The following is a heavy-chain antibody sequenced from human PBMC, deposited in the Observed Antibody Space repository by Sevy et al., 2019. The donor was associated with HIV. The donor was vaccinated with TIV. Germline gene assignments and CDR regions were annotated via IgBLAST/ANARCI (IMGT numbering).Heavy chain of an antibody. V-gene: IGHV3-11*01. CDR1: GFTSSDYY. CDR3: AREKRQDYYYYGMDV. Sequence: GGSLRLSCVGFGFTSSDYYMSWIRQAPGKGLEWVSYISGSGSTIDYADSVKGRFTICRDNAKNSLYLKMNSLRAEDTAVYYCAREKRQDYYYYGMDVWGQGTTVTVSS. J-gene: IGHJ6*02. CDR2: ISGSGSTI. D-gene: IGHD1-1*01.